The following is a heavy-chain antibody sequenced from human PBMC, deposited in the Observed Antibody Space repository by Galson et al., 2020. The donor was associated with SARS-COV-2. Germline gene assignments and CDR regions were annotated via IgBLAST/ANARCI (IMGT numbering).Heavy chain of an antibody. J-gene: IGHJ4*02. V-gene: IGHV4-59*01. CDR2: IYYSGST. CDR3: ASGSGWYLFDY. CDR1: GGSISSYS. Sequence: SETLSLTCTVSGGSISSYSWSWIQQPPGKGLEWIGYIYYSGSTNYNPSLKSRVTISVDTSKNQFSLKLSSVTAADTAVYYCASGSGWYLFDYWGQGTLVTVSS. D-gene: IGHD6-19*01.